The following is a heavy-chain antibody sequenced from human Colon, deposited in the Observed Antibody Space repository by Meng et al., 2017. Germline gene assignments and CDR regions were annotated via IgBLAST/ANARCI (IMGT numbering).Heavy chain of an antibody. J-gene: IGHJ3*02. CDR2: IYSGGNT. V-gene: IGHV3-53*04. CDR3: ARDTYDSSGWRDAFDI. D-gene: IGHD3-22*01. Sequence: GESLKISCAASGFTVSDNYMSWVRQAPGKGLEWVSVIYSGGNTYSADSVKGRFTISRHNSKNTLYLQMNSMRAEDTAVYYCARDTYDSSGWRDAFDIWGQGKRV. CDR1: GFTVSDNY.